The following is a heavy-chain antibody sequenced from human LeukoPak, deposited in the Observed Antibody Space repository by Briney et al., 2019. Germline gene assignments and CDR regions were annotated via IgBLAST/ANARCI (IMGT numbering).Heavy chain of an antibody. CDR2: IYHSGST. CDR1: GYSISSGYY. J-gene: IGHJ6*03. V-gene: IGHV4-38-2*02. CDR3: ASKIVVVPAADPMDV. D-gene: IGHD2-2*01. Sequence: PSETLSLTCTVSGYSISSGYYWGWIRQPPGKGLEWIGSIYHSGSTYYNPSLKSRVTISVDTSKNQFSLKLSSVTAADTAVYYCASKIVVVPAADPMDVWGKGTTVTVSS.